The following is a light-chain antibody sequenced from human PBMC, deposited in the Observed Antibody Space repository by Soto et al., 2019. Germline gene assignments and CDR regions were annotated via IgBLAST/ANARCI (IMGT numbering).Light chain of an antibody. Sequence: EIVLTQSPGTLSLSPGERATLSFRASQSVSSSYLAWYQQKPGQAPRLLIYGASSRATGIPDRFSGSGSGTDFTLTISRLEPEDFAVYYCQQYGSSRFVTFGQGTKLEIK. CDR1: QSVSSSY. CDR3: QQYGSSRFVT. CDR2: GAS. V-gene: IGKV3-20*01. J-gene: IGKJ2*01.